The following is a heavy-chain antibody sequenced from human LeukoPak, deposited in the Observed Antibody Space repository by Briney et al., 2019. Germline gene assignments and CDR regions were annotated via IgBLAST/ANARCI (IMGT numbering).Heavy chain of an antibody. CDR3: AKRGVVIRGILVIGYHTEAYHYDH. Sequence: QPGGSLRLSCAASGFSLTNFAMSWVRQAPGKGLEWVSLIIGSSGDTFYADSVKGRFTISRDNSKNRLYLQMNSLRAEDTAVYFCAKRGVVIRGILVIGYHTEAYHYDHWGQGTLVTVSS. CDR2: IIGSSGDT. J-gene: IGHJ4*02. CDR1: GFSLTNFA. D-gene: IGHD3-10*01. V-gene: IGHV3-23*01.